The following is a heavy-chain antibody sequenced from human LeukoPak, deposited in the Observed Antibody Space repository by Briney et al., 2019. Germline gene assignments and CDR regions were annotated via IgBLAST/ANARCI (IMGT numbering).Heavy chain of an antibody. CDR2: VHFSGTT. CDR3: AREQYLAYDVFGF. J-gene: IGHJ3*01. CDR1: GGSITGYY. D-gene: IGHD4-11*01. Sequence: SETLSLTCTVSGGSITGYYWSWIRQPPGRGLEWIGYVHFSGTTSFNPSLKSRVTVSVDTSKNQFSLRLSSETAADTAVYYCAREQYLAYDVFGFWGQGTMVTVSS. V-gene: IGHV4-59*01.